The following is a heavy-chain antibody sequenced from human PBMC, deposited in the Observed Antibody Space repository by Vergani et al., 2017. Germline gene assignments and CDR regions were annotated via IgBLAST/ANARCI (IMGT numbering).Heavy chain of an antibody. CDR3: ARHNYIAASLDY. CDR2: IYYSGST. D-gene: IGHD6-13*01. CDR1: GGSISSSSYY. Sequence: QLQLQESGPGLVKPSETLSLTCTVSGGSISSSSYYWGWIRQPPGKGLEWIGSIYYSGSTYYNPSLKSRVTISVDTSKNTFSLKLSSVTATDTAVYYCARHNYIAASLDYWGQGTLVTVSS. V-gene: IGHV4-39*01. J-gene: IGHJ4*02.